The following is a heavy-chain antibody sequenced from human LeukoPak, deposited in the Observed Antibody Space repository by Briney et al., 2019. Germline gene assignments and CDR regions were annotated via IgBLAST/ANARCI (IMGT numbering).Heavy chain of an antibody. CDR2: INHSGST. Sequence: SQTLSRSCAVYGGSVWGYYCSLIRQPPAHWLDWIGEINHSGSTNYNPSLKSRVTISVDTSKNQFSLKLSSVTAADTAVYYCARGRGVYGGNSDWGQGTLVTVSS. J-gene: IGHJ4*02. CDR1: GGSVWGYY. V-gene: IGHV4-34*01. CDR3: ARGRGVYGGNSD. D-gene: IGHD4-23*01.